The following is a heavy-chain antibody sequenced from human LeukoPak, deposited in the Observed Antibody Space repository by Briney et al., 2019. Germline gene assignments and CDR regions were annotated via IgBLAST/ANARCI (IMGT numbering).Heavy chain of an antibody. CDR2: IYYSGST. V-gene: IGHV4-39*01. CDR3: ASSKGEGDWFDP. CDR1: GGSISSSSYY. Sequence: PSETLSLTCAVSGGSISSSSYYWGWIRQPPGKGLEWIGSIYYSGSTYYNPSLKSRVTISVDTSKNQFSLKLSSVTAADTAVYYCASSKGEGDWFDPWGQGTLVTVSS. J-gene: IGHJ5*02.